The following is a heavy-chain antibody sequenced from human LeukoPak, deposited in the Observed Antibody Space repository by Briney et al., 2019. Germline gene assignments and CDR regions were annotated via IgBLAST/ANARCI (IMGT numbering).Heavy chain of an antibody. J-gene: IGHJ3*02. V-gene: IGHV3-23*01. CDR3: AKSRLRITDAFDI. CDR2: ISGSGGST. D-gene: IGHD3-10*01. CDR1: GFTFSRYS. Sequence: GGSLRLSCAASGFTFSRYSMNWVRQAPGKGLEWVSAISGSGGSTYYADSVKGRFTISRDNSKNTLYLQMNSLRAEDTAVYYCAKSRLRITDAFDIWGQGTMVTVSS.